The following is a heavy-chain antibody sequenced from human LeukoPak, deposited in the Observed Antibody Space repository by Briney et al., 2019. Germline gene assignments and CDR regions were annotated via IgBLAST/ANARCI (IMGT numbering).Heavy chain of an antibody. J-gene: IGHJ4*02. CDR3: ARDRRSGYSYEGY. CDR2: ISSSSSYI. Sequence: PGGSLRLSCAASGFTFSSYSMNWVSQGPGKGLEWVSSISSSSSYIYYADSVKGRFTISRDNAKNSLYLQMNSLRAEDTAVYYCARDRRSGYSYEGYWGQGTLVTVSS. CDR1: GFTFSSYS. D-gene: IGHD5-18*01. V-gene: IGHV3-21*01.